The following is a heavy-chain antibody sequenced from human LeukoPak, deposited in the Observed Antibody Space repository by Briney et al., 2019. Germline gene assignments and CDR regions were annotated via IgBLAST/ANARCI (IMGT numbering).Heavy chain of an antibody. V-gene: IGHV3-74*01. J-gene: IGHJ1*01. Sequence: GGSLRLFCAASGMTFSDHWMHWVRQAPGKGLVWVSLIKTDGRTTIYADSVKGRFTISRDNGKSTLYLQMNSLRAEDTAIYYCTTGPSYGYEWWGQGTVVTASS. CDR2: IKTDGRTT. D-gene: IGHD3-16*01. CDR1: GMTFSDHW. CDR3: TTGPSYGYEW.